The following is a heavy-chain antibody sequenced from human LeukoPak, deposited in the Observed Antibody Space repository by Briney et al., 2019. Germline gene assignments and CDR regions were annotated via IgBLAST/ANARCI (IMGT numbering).Heavy chain of an antibody. CDR3: ARGRYYYGSGSPNWFDP. D-gene: IGHD3-10*01. V-gene: IGHV4-4*07. J-gene: IGHJ5*02. Sequence: SETLSLTCTVSGGSISSYYWSWIRQPAGKGLEWIGRIYTSGSTNYNPSLKSRVTMSVDTSKNQFSLKLSSVTAADTAVYYCARGRYYYGSGSPNWFDPWGQGTLVTVSS. CDR1: GGSISSYY. CDR2: IYTSGST.